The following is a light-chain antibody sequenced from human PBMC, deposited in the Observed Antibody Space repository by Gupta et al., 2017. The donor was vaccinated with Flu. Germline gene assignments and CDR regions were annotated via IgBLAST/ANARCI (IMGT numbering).Light chain of an antibody. CDR1: NIGSKS. CDR2: NDI. CDR3: QVWDSSSDHV. J-gene: IGLJ1*01. V-gene: IGLV3-21*02. Sequence: PGQTARITCGGNNIGSKSVHWYQQKTGQAPVLVVYNDIDRPSGIPERFSGSNSGNTATLTISRVEAGDEADYYCQVWDSSSDHVFGTGTKVTVL.